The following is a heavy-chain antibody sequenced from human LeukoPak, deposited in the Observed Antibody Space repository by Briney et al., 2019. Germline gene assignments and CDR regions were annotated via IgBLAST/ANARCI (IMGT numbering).Heavy chain of an antibody. CDR2: IGTAGDT. J-gene: IGHJ4*02. CDR1: GFTFSSYS. Sequence: GGSLRLSCAASGFTFSSYSMHWVRQATGKGLEWVSAIGTAGDTYYPGSVKGRFTISRENAKNSLYLQMNSLRAEDTAVYYCARASSGWAPDYWGQGTLVTVSS. D-gene: IGHD6-19*01. V-gene: IGHV3-13*01. CDR3: ARASSGWAPDY.